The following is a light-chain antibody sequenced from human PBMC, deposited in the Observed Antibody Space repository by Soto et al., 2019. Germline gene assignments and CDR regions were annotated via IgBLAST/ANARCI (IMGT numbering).Light chain of an antibody. CDR2: GVT. V-gene: IGLV2-14*01. CDR1: SSDIGGYNY. J-gene: IGLJ1*01. CDR3: SSYTSSNTLV. Sequence: QSVLTQPASVSGSPGQSITISCTGGSSDIGGYNYVSWFQQHPGKAPKLMIYGVTNRPSGVSNRFSGSKSGSTASLTISGLQAEDEADYYCSSYTSSNTLVLGTGTKVTVL.